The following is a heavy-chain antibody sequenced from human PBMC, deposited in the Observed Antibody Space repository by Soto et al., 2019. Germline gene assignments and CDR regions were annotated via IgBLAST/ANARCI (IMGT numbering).Heavy chain of an antibody. D-gene: IGHD3-10*01. J-gene: IGHJ5*02. CDR3: AKGRGGFDP. V-gene: IGHV3-23*01. CDR2: IGATGGNT. Sequence: GGSLRLSCAASGFTFSNYAMNWVRQAPGKGLEWVSSIGATGGNTYYADSVKGRFTISRDNSKSTLHLQMNSLRVEDMAIYYCAKGRGGFDPWGQGTLVTVSS. CDR1: GFTFSNYA.